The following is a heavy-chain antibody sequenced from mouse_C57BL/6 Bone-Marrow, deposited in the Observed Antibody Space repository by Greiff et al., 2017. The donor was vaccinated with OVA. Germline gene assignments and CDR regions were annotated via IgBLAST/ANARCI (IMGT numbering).Heavy chain of an antibody. D-gene: IGHD2-1*01. CDR3: ASPGGWDGIFAY. V-gene: IGHV1-26*01. J-gene: IGHJ3*01. CDR1: GYTFTDYY. Sequence: EVQLQQSGPELVKPGASVKISCKASGYTFTDYYMNWVKQSHGKSLEWIGDINPNNGGTSYNQKFKGKATLTVDKSSSTAYMELRSLTSEDSAVYYCASPGGWDGIFAYWGQGTLVTVSA. CDR2: INPNNGGT.